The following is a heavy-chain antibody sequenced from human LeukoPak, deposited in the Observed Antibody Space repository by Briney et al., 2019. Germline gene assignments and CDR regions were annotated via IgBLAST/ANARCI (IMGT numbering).Heavy chain of an antibody. J-gene: IGHJ6*03. CDR2: ILPIFGTP. CDR1: GGTLSTYA. V-gene: IGHV1-69*05. D-gene: IGHD1-7*01. CDR3: ARGTMELRYYYYMDV. Sequence: GASVKVSCKASGGTLSTYAISWVRQAPGQGLEWMGGILPIFGTPNYAQKFRGRFTITTDESTTTVYMELSSLRSEDTAVYYCARGTMELRYYYYMDVWGKGTTVTVSS.